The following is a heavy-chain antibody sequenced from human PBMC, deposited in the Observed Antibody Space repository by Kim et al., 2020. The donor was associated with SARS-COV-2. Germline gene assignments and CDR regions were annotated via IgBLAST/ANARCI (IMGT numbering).Heavy chain of an antibody. CDR3: ARGTYYDFWSGYGGYFDL. CDR1: GYSFTSYW. D-gene: IGHD3-3*01. Sequence: GESLQISCKGSGYSFTSYWIGWVRQMPGKGLEWMGIIYPGDSDTRYSPSFQGQVTISADKSISTAYLQWSSLKASDTAMYYCARGTYYDFWSGYGGYFDLWGRGTLVTVSS. CDR2: IYPGDSDT. V-gene: IGHV5-51*01. J-gene: IGHJ2*01.